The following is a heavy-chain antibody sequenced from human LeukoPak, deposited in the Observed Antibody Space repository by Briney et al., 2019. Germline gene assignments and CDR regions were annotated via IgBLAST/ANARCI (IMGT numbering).Heavy chain of an antibody. CDR3: AKGGAVPGRDY. Sequence: PGGSLRLSCAASGFTFSSYWMSRVRQAPGKGLEWVANIKQDGSEKYYVDSVKGRFTISRDNAKNSLYLQMNSLRAEDTAVYYCAKGGAVPGRDYWGQGTLVTVSS. CDR1: GFTFSSYW. CDR2: IKQDGSEK. V-gene: IGHV3-7*01. J-gene: IGHJ4*02. D-gene: IGHD6-19*01.